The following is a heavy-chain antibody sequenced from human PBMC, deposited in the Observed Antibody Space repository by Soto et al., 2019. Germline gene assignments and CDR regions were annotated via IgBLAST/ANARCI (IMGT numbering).Heavy chain of an antibody. V-gene: IGHV1-3*01. CDR2: INAGNGNT. CDR1: GYTFTSYA. Sequence: SVKVSCKASGYTFTSYAMHWVRQAPVQRLEWMGWINAGNGNTKYSQKFQGRVTITRDTSASTAYMELSSLRSEDTAVYYCARDRWSYSSSWYYYYGMDVWGQGTTVTVSS. CDR3: ARDRWSYSSSWYYYYGMDV. J-gene: IGHJ6*02. D-gene: IGHD6-13*01.